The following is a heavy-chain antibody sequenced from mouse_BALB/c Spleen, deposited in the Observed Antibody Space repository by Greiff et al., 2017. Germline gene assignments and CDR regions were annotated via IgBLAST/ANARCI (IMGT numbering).Heavy chain of an antibody. V-gene: IGHV5-9-4*01. CDR2: ISSGGSYT. CDR3: ARGGIYGNYWYFDV. CDR1: GFTFSSYA. D-gene: IGHD2-1*01. J-gene: IGHJ1*01. Sequence: EVKLVESGGGLVKPGGSLKLSCAASGFTFSSYAMSWVRQSPEKRLEWVAEISSGGSYTYYPDTVTGRFTISRDNAKNTLYLEMSSLRSEDTAMYYCARGGIYGNYWYFDVWGAGTTVTVSS.